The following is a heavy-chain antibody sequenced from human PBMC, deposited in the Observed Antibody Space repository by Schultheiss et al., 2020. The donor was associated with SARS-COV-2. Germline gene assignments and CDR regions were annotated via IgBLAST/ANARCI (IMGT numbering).Heavy chain of an antibody. CDR1: GFTFSSYG. CDR3: ARDYYDNYYYYYGMDV. D-gene: IGHD3-22*01. J-gene: IGHJ6*02. CDR2: ISYDGSNN. Sequence: GGSLRLSCAASGFTFSSYGMHWVRQAPGKGLEWVAFISYDGSNNYYADSVKGRFTISRDNSKNTLYLQMNSLRAEDTAVYYCARDYYDNYYYYYGMDVWGQGTTVTVSS. V-gene: IGHV3-30*03.